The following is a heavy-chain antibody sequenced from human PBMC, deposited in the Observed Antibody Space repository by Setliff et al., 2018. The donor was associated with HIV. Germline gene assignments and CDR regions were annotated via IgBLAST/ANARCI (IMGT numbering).Heavy chain of an antibody. Sequence: GGSLRLSCAASGFTVSSNSMSWVRQAPGKGLEWVSVIYSVGITYYADSVKGRFTISRDSAKNSLYLQMNSLRAEDTAVYYCAREEERYYDSSGHDAFDIWGQGTMVTVSS. CDR2: IYSVGIT. CDR3: AREEERYYDSSGHDAFDI. D-gene: IGHD3-22*01. J-gene: IGHJ3*02. V-gene: IGHV3-53*01. CDR1: GFTVSSNS.